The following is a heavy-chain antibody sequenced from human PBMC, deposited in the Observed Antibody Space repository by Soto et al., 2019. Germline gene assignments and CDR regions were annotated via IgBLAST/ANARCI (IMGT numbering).Heavy chain of an antibody. J-gene: IGHJ6*02. Sequence: GGSLRLSCAGSGFTFSSYSMTWVRQPPGKGLEWVTSIRRRSSYIYYADSVQGRFTISSDNAKNPLYLQRTSLGAGDTAVYYCARGAYGGPTRYDYYGMDVWGQGSTVTVSS. D-gene: IGHD4-17*01. CDR1: GFTFSSYS. CDR2: IRRRSSYI. V-gene: IGHV3-21*01. CDR3: ARGAYGGPTRYDYYGMDV.